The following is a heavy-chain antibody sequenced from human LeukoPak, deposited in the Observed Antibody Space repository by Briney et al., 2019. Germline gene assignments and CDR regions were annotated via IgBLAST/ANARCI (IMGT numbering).Heavy chain of an antibody. J-gene: IGHJ4*02. V-gene: IGHV1-69*05. CDR2: IIPIFGTA. CDR3: ARDTPYSGSYYYFDY. Sequence: GSSVKVSCKASGGTFSSYAISWVRQAPGQGLEWMGGIIPIFGTANYAQKFQGRVTITTDESSSTAYMELSSLRSEDTAVYYCARDTPYSGSYYYFDYWGQGTLVTVSS. CDR1: GGTFSSYA. D-gene: IGHD1-26*01.